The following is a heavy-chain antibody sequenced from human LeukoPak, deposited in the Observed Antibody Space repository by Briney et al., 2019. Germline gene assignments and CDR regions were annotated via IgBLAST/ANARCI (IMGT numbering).Heavy chain of an antibody. CDR2: IYYSGST. CDR1: GGSISSYY. D-gene: IGHD2-2*01. CDR3: ARGGSNIVVVPAARKTSYYYYYMDV. V-gene: IGHV4-59*06. Sequence: SETLSLTCTVSGGSISSYYWSWIRQHPGKGLEWIGYIYYSGSTYYNPSLKSRVTISVDTSKNQFSLKLSSVTAADTAVYYCARGGSNIVVVPAARKTSYYYYYMDVWGKGTTVTVSS. J-gene: IGHJ6*03.